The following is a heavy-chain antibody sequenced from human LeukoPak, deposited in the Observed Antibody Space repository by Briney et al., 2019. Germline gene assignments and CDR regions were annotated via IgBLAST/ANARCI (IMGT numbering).Heavy chain of an antibody. CDR3: ARGGSVYYYYGMDV. CDR1: GYTVSSNY. D-gene: IGHD2-15*01. V-gene: IGHV3-66*02. Sequence: GGSLRLSCAASGYTVSSNYMSWVRQAPGKGLEWVSVIYSGGSTYYADSVKGRFTISRDNSKNTLYLQMNSLRAEDTAVYYCARGGSVYYYYGMDVWGQGTTVTVSS. J-gene: IGHJ6*02. CDR2: IYSGGST.